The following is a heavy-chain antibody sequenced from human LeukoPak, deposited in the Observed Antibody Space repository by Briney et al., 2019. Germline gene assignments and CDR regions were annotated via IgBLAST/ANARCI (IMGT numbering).Heavy chain of an antibody. CDR1: GFNVSSNY. V-gene: IGHV3-66*01. CDR3: ATYGSGRRRYYFDS. CDR2: SYSGNTT. J-gene: IGHJ4*02. D-gene: IGHD6-19*01. Sequence: GGSLRLSCAASGFNVSSNYMSWGRQAPGKGLEWVAISYSGNTTYCADSVRGRFTISSDKSNSRLHLQMNSLRAEDTAVYYCATYGSGRRRYYFDSWGQGTLVTVSS.